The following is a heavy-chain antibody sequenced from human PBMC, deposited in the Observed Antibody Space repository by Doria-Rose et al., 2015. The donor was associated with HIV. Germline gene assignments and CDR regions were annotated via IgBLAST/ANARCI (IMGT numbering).Heavy chain of an antibody. Sequence: RQAPGQGLEWMGGLIPMFDTANYAQIFQGRVTITADGSTSTAYMELSSLRSEDTAVYYCARERSDGMDVWGQGTTATVSS. CDR2: LIPMFDTA. D-gene: IGHD3-10*01. J-gene: IGHJ6*02. CDR3: ARERSDGMDV. V-gene: IGHV1-69*01.